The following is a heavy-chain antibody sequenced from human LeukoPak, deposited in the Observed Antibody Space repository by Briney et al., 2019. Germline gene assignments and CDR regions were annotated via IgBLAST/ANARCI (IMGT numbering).Heavy chain of an antibody. CDR3: AARRYCSSTSCYTRYYYMDV. D-gene: IGHD2-2*02. CDR2: INHSGST. J-gene: IGHJ6*03. V-gene: IGHV4-34*01. Sequence: SETLSLTCAVYGGSFSGYYWSWIRQPPGKGLEWIGEINHSGSTNYNPSLKSRVTISVDTSKNQFSLKLSSVTAADTAVYYCAARRYCSSTSCYTRYYYMDVWGKGTTVTVSS. CDR1: GGSFSGYY.